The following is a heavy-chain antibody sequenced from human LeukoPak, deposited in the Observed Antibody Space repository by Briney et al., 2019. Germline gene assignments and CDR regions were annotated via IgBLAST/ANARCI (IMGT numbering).Heavy chain of an antibody. Sequence: SETLSLTCTVSGGSISSYYWSWIRQPPGKGLEWIGYIYYSGSTNYNPSLKSRVTISVDTSKNQFSLKLSSVTAADTAVYYCAREAAGTYYYYYYMDVWGKGTTVTISS. D-gene: IGHD6-13*01. V-gene: IGHV4-59*12. CDR2: IYYSGST. J-gene: IGHJ6*03. CDR1: GGSISSYY. CDR3: AREAAGTYYYYYYMDV.